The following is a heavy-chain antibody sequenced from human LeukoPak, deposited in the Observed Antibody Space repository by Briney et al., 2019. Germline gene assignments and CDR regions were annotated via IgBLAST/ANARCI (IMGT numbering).Heavy chain of an antibody. CDR3: ARASNYFDILY. V-gene: IGHV4-39*01. Sequence: PSETLSLTRTVSGGSIRSSSYYWGWIRQPPGKGLEWIGTIYYTGSTYYNPSLKSRVTLSINTSKNQFSLRLSSVTAADTAVYFCARASNYFDILYWGQGTLVTVSS. D-gene: IGHD3-22*01. J-gene: IGHJ4*02. CDR1: GGSIRSSSYY. CDR2: IYYTGST.